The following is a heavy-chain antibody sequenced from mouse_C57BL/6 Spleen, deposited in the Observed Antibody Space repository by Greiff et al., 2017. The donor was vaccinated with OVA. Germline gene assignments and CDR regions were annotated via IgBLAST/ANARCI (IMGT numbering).Heavy chain of an antibody. D-gene: IGHD1-1*01. CDR3: ARGGYYYYFDY. V-gene: IGHV1-52*01. J-gene: IGHJ2*01. Sequence: VQLQQPGAELVRPGSSVKLSCKASGYTFTSYWMHWVKRRPIQGLEWIGNIDPSDSETHYNQKFKDKATLTVDKSSSTAYMQLSSLTSEDSAVYYCARGGYYYYFDYWGQGTTLTVSS. CDR1: GYTFTSYW. CDR2: IDPSDSET.